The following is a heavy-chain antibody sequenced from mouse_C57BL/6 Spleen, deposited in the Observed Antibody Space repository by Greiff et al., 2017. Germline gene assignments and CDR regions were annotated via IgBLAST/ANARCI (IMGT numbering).Heavy chain of an antibody. CDR2: IYPRDGST. D-gene: IGHD2-1*01. J-gene: IGHJ1*03. CDR1: GYTFTSYD. Sequence: VQRVESGPELVKPGASVKLSCKASGYTFTSYDINWVKQRPGQGLEWIGWIYPRDGSTKYNEKFKGKATLTVDTSSSTAYMELHSLTSEDSAVYFCARRVYYGNSYWYFDVWGTGTTVTVSS. V-gene: IGHV1-85*01. CDR3: ARRVYYGNSYWYFDV.